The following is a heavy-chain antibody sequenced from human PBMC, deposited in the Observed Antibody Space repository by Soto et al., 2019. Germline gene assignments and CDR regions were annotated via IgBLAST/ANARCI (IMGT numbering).Heavy chain of an antibody. J-gene: IGHJ6*02. CDR3: ARWGLYCSSTSCIFNGMDV. CDR2: ITFSGNTV. Sequence: PGGSLRLSCAASGFTFSDSYMSWIRQAPGKGLEWISYITFSGNTVYYADSLKGRFTISRDNAKNSLYLQMNSLRAEDTAVYYCARWGLYCSSTSCIFNGMDVWGQGTTVTVSS. CDR1: GFTFSDSY. V-gene: IGHV3-11*04. D-gene: IGHD2-2*01.